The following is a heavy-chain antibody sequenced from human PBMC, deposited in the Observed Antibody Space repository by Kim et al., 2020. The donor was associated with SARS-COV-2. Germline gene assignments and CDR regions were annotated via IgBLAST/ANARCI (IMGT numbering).Heavy chain of an antibody. V-gene: IGHV5-51*01. CDR1: GYSFTNYW. Sequence: GESLKISCKGSGYSFTNYWIGWVRQMPGKGLEWMGIIYPGDSYTKYSPSFEGHVTISADRSIGTAYLQWSTLKASDSAMYYCARTRGSGSYLDAFDIWGQGTMVSVSP. CDR3: ARTRGSGSYLDAFDI. D-gene: IGHD1-26*01. J-gene: IGHJ3*02. CDR2: IYPGDSYT.